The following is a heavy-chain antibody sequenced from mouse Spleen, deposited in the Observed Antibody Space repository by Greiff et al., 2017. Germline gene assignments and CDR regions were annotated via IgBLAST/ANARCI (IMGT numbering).Heavy chain of an antibody. CDR1: GYTFTDYY. CDR2: INPNNGGT. CDR3: ARDRDSWFAY. Sequence: VQLQQSGPELVKPGASVKISCKASGYTFTDYYMNWVKQSHGKSLEWIGDINPNNGGTSYNQKFKGKATLTVDKSSSTAYMELRSLTSEDSAVYYCARDRDSWFAYWGQGTLVTVSA. J-gene: IGHJ3*01. V-gene: IGHV1-26*01. D-gene: IGHD3-3*01.